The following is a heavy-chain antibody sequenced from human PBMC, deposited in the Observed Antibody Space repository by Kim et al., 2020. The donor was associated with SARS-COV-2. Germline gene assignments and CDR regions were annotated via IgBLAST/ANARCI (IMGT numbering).Heavy chain of an antibody. Sequence: SETLSLTCAVYGGSFSGYYCSWIRQPPGKGLEWIWEINHSGSTNYNPSLKSRVTISVDTSKNQFSLKLSSVTAADTAVYYCARIMVRGVTHERRRWYFDYWGQGTLVTVSS. V-gene: IGHV4-34*01. D-gene: IGHD3-10*01. J-gene: IGHJ4*02. CDR1: GGSFSGYY. CDR2: INHSGST. CDR3: ARIMVRGVTHERRRWYFDY.